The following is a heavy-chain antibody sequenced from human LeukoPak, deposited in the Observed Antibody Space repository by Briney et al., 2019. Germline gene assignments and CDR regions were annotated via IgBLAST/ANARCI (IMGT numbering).Heavy chain of an antibody. CDR2: INHSGST. CDR3: ARVPRGSSPIDY. CDR1: GGSFSGYY. J-gene: IGHJ4*02. Sequence: SETLSLTXAVYGGSFSGYYWSWIRQPPGKGLEWIGEINHSGSTNYNPSLKSRVTISVDTSKNQFSLKLSSVTAADTAVYYCARVPRGSSPIDYWGPGTLVTVSS. D-gene: IGHD6-6*01. V-gene: IGHV4-34*01.